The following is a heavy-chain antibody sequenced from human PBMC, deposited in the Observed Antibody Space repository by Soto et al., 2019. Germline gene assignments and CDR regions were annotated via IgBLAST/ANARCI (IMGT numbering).Heavy chain of an antibody. V-gene: IGHV1-69*12. D-gene: IGHD3-22*01. J-gene: IGHJ6*02. Sequence: QVQLVQSGAEVKKPESSVRVSCKASGGTFNNYAITWVRQAPGQGLEWMGGTIPMFGTTNYAEKFQGRVTLPADESTNTAYMELSSLRSEDTAVYYCTRCGIRYHSIGFYLGIDGMDVWGQGTTVIVSS. CDR2: TIPMFGTT. CDR3: TRCGIRYHSIGFYLGIDGMDV. CDR1: GGTFNNYA.